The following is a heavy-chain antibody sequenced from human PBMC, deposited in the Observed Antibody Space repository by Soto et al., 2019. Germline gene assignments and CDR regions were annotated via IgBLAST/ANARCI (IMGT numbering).Heavy chain of an antibody. J-gene: IGHJ6*02. V-gene: IGHV3-23*01. CDR2: ISGSGGST. CDR3: AKSAGSGPYYYYGMDV. D-gene: IGHD2-15*01. CDR1: GFTFSSYA. Sequence: GGSLRLSCAASGFTFSSYAMSWVRQAPGKGLEWVSAISGSGGSTYYADSVKGRFTISRDNSKNTLYLQMNSLRAEDTAVYYCAKSAGSGPYYYYGMDVWGQGTTVTVSS.